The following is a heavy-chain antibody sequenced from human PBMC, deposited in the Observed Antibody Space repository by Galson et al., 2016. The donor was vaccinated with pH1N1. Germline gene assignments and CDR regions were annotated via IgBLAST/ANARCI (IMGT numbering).Heavy chain of an antibody. Sequence: SVKVSCKASGAIFNSYAISWVRQAPGQGLEWMGRFIPIFGTANYIQKFQGKITITADESTNTAYLELTSLRSEDTAIYYCASSLSPQGGYSYPENFDSWGQGTLATVSS. D-gene: IGHD1-14*01. J-gene: IGHJ4*02. V-gene: IGHV1-69*13. CDR1: GAIFNSYA. CDR3: ASSLSPQGGYSYPENFDS. CDR2: FIPIFGTA.